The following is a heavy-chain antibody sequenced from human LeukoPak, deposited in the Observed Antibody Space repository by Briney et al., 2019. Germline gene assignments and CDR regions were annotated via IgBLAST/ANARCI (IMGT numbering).Heavy chain of an antibody. V-gene: IGHV4-39*07. J-gene: IGHJ6*03. CDR3: ARESSYYYYYYMDV. CDR1: GVSISSSSYY. CDR2: IYYSGST. Sequence: SETLSLTCTVSGVSISSSSYYWGWIRQPPGKGLEWIGGIYYSGSTYYNPSLKSRVTISVDTSKNQFSLKLSSVTAADTAVYYCARESSYYYYYYMDVWGKGTTVTVSS.